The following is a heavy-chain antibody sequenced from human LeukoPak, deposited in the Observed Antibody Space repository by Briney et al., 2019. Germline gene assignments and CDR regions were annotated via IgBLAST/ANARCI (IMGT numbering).Heavy chain of an antibody. Sequence: PSETLSLTCAVYGGSFSGYYWGWIRQPPGKGLEWLGEIIHSGSTNYNPSLKSRVTISVDTSKNQFSLKLSSVTAADTAVYYCARVRSIVVVPANTRFDYWGQGTLVTVSS. CDR3: ARVRSIVVVPANTRFDY. V-gene: IGHV4-34*12. D-gene: IGHD2-2*01. CDR1: GGSFSGYY. CDR2: IIHSGST. J-gene: IGHJ4*02.